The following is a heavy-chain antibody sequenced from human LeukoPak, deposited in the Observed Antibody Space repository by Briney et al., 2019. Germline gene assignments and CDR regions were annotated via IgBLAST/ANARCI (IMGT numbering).Heavy chain of an antibody. CDR1: GGSISSGGYY. V-gene: IGHV4-61*02. D-gene: IGHD1-14*01. J-gene: IGHJ5*02. CDR3: ARGGSNPASGWFDP. CDR2: IYTSGST. Sequence: SQTLSLTCTVSGGSISSGGYYWSWIRQPAGKGLEWIGRIYTSGSTNYNPSLKSRVTMSVDTSKNQFSLKLSSVTAADTAVYYCARGGSNPASGWFDPWGQGTLVTVSS.